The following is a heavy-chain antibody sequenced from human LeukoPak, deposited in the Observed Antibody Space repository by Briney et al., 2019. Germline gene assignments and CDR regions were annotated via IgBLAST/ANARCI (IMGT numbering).Heavy chain of an antibody. J-gene: IGHJ4*02. CDR2: IIPIFGTA. D-gene: IGHD3-22*01. CDR3: ARPDHHYYDNSGYYYGFDF. Sequence: RASVKVSCKASGYTFSSYAISWVRQAPRQGLEWMGGIIPIFGTANYAQKFQGRVTITADESTSTAYMELSSLRSEDTAVYYCARPDHHYYDNSGYYYGFDFWGQGTLVTVSS. CDR1: GYTFSSYA. V-gene: IGHV1-69*13.